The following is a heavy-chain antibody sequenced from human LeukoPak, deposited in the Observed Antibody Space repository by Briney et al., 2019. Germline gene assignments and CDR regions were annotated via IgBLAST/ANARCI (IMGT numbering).Heavy chain of an antibody. J-gene: IGHJ4*02. Sequence: KPGGSLRLSCAASGFTFSSYSMNWVRQAPGKGLEWVSSISSSSSYIYYANSVKGRFTISRDNAKNSLYLQMNSLRAEDTAVYYCARAGYSFDSPNYFDYWGQGTLVTVSS. CDR2: ISSSSSYI. V-gene: IGHV3-21*01. CDR1: GFTFSSYS. D-gene: IGHD5-18*01. CDR3: ARAGYSFDSPNYFDY.